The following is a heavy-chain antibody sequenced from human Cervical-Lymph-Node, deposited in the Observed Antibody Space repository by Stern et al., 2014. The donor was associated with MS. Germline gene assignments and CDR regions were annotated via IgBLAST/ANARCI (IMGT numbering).Heavy chain of an antibody. V-gene: IGHV1-8*01. CDR1: GYTFSSYD. J-gene: IGHJ5*02. D-gene: IGHD3-10*01. Sequence: QVQLVQSGAEVKKPGASVKVSCKASGYTFSSYDINWVRQATGQGLEWMGWMNPNSGNTCYAQMFQGRVTMTRNTSINTAYMELSSLRSEDTAVYFCARGRGSGRKENWFDPWGQGTLVTVSS. CDR3: ARGRGSGRKENWFDP. CDR2: MNPNSGNT.